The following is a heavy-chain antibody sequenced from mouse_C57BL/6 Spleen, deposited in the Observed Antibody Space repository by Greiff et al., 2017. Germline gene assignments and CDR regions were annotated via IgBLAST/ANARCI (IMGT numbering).Heavy chain of an antibody. V-gene: IGHV1-7*01. CDR2: INPSSGYT. Sequence: QVQLQQSGAELAKPGASVKLSCKASGYTFTSYWMHWVKQRPGQGLEWIGYINPSSGYTKYNQKFKDEATLTADKSSSTAYMQLSSLTYEDSAVYYCARDYYGSSSAMDYWGQGTSVTVSS. J-gene: IGHJ4*01. CDR1: GYTFTSYW. CDR3: ARDYYGSSSAMDY. D-gene: IGHD1-1*01.